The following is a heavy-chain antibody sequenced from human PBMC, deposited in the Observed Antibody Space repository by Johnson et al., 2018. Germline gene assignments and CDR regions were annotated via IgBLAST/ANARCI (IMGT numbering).Heavy chain of an antibody. V-gene: IGHV3-30-3*01. J-gene: IGHJ3*02. CDR1: GFTFSSYA. D-gene: IGHD1-26*01. CDR2: ISYDGSNK. Sequence: QVQLVESGGGVVQPGRSLRLSCAASGFTFSSYAMHWVRQAPGKGLEWVAVISYDGSNKYYADSVKGRFTISRDNSKNTLYLQMNSLRAGDRAVYYWSRGMVPPSGSYYERRPGDAFDIWGQGTMVTVSS. CDR3: SRGMVPPSGSYYERRPGDAFDI.